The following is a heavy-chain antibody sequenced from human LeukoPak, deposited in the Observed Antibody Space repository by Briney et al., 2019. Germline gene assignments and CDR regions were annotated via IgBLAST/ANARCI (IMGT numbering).Heavy chain of an antibody. J-gene: IGHJ4*02. CDR2: IYSDGST. Sequence: GGSLRLSCAASGFTVSDNYMSWVRQAPGKGLEWVSVIYSDGSTYYADSVKGRFTISRDNSKNTVYLQMNSLRAEDTAVYYCARVRSADDYGADYWGQGTLVTVSS. V-gene: IGHV3-66*01. CDR3: ARVRSADDYGADY. CDR1: GFTVSDNY. D-gene: IGHD4-17*01.